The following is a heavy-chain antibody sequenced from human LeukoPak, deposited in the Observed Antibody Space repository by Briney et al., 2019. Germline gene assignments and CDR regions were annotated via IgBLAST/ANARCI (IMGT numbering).Heavy chain of an antibody. Sequence: SETLSLTCAVYGGSFSGYYWSWIRQPPGTGLEWIGEINHSGNTNYNPSLKSRVTISVDTSKNQFSLKLSSVTAADTAVYYCARVMVWGFDWDAFDIWGQGTMVTVSS. V-gene: IGHV4-34*01. D-gene: IGHD3-9*01. J-gene: IGHJ3*02. CDR1: GGSFSGYY. CDR2: INHSGNT. CDR3: ARVMVWGFDWDAFDI.